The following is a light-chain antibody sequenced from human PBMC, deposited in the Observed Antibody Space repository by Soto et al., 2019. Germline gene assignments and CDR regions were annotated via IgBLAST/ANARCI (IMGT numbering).Light chain of an antibody. J-gene: IGLJ1*01. V-gene: IGLV2-23*01. Sequence: QSALTQPASVSGSPGQSITISCTGTSSDVGSYDLVSWYQHHPGTAPKLMISEGNKRPSGVSDRFSGSKSGDTASLTISGLQADDEADYYCCSYAGSNTFVFGTGTKGTVL. CDR2: EGN. CDR3: CSYAGSNTFV. CDR1: SSDVGSYDL.